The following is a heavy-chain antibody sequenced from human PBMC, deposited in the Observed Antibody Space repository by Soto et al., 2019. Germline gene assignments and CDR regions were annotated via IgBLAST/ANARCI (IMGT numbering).Heavy chain of an antibody. D-gene: IGHD6-19*01. CDR2: INPDSGGT. CDR1: GYTFTDYF. CDR3: ARDVAGDDYFDY. J-gene: IGHJ4*02. Sequence: GASVKVSCKASGYTFTDYFIHWLRQAPGQGPEWMGWINPDSGGTSYAPKFQGRVTMTRDTPSSTVYMELRRLRSDDTALYYCARDVAGDDYFDYWGQGTLVTVSS. V-gene: IGHV1-2*02.